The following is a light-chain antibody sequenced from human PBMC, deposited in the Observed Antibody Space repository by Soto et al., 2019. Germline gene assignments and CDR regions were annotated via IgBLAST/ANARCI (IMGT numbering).Light chain of an antibody. CDR2: DTS. CDR3: QQYTNWPLMYT. Sequence: EIVLTQSPGTLSLSPGERATLSCRASQSVSSFLAWYQQKPGQAPRLLIYDTSNRATGIPARVSGSGSGTDFTLTISSLEPEDFAVYYCQQYTNWPLMYTFGQGTKLEIK. J-gene: IGKJ2*01. CDR1: QSVSSF. V-gene: IGKV3-11*01.